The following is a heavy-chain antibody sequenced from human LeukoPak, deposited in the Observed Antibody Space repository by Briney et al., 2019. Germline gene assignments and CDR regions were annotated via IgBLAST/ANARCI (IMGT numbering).Heavy chain of an antibody. CDR3: ARAGCSGGSCLPYYYYMDV. CDR1: GGSISSSSYY. D-gene: IGHD2-15*01. Sequence: SETLSLTCTVSGGSISSSSYYWGWIRQPPGKGLEWIGSIYYSGSTYYNPSLKSRVTISVDTSKNQFSLKLSSVTAADTAVYYCARAGCSGGSCLPYYYYMDVWGKGTTVTVSS. CDR2: IYYSGST. J-gene: IGHJ6*03. V-gene: IGHV4-39*07.